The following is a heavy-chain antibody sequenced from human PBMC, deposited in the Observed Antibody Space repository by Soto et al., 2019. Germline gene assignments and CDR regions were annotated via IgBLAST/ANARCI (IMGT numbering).Heavy chain of an antibody. CDR1: CCSFISVIYD. V-gene: IGHV4-61*01. J-gene: IGHJ4*02. D-gene: IGHD3-3*01. Sequence: PSETLNRTCTLPCCSFISVIYDWNWIRQPPGEGLEWIGYIYYSGSTNYNPSLKSRVTISVDTSKNQFSLKLSSVTAADTAVYYCARNTYDFPPDSWGQGTLVTVS. CDR2: IYYSGST. CDR3: ARNTYDFPPDS.